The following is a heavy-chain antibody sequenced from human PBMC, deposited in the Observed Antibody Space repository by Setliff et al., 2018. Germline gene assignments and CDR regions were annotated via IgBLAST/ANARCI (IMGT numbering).Heavy chain of an antibody. CDR1: TFTFTKYA. CDR3: ARDPNGDYVGSFDP. Sequence: GGSLRLSCVASTFTFTKYAVTWVRQAPGKGLEWVSSIHVGGGTTYYADSVQGRFTISRDNSRNTLYLQMNSLRAEDTASYYCARDPNGDYVGSFDPWGQGILVTSPQ. J-gene: IGHJ5*02. V-gene: IGHV3-23*01. CDR2: IHVGGGTT. D-gene: IGHD4-17*01.